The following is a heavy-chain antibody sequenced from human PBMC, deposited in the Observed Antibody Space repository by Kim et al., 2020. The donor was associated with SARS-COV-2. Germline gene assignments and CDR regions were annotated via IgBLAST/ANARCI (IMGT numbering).Heavy chain of an antibody. J-gene: IGHJ4*02. Sequence: SETLSLTCTVSGGSSSKYYWSWIRQPPGKGLEWIGYIYDSGSPNYNPSLESRVTISGDTSKNQFSLKLTSVTAADTAVYYCASQQLGLGYWGQGTLVTVSS. CDR3: ASQQLGLGY. V-gene: IGHV4-59*08. CDR1: GGSSSKYY. CDR2: IYDSGSP. D-gene: IGHD1-1*01.